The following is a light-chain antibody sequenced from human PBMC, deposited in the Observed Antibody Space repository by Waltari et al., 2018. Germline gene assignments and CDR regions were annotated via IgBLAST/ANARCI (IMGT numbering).Light chain of an antibody. CDR3: QQSYPTPPWT. CDR2: AAS. CDR1: QRISNY. J-gene: IGKJ1*01. Sequence: DIQMTQSPSSLSASVGDRVTITCRASQRISNYLNWYQQKPGKAPRLLIDAASSLQSGVPSRFSGSGSGTDFTLTITSLQPEDFATYYCQQSYPTPPWTFGQGTKVDMK. V-gene: IGKV1-39*01.